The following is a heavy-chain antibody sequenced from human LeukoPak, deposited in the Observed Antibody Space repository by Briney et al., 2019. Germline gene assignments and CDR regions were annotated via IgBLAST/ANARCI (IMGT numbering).Heavy chain of an antibody. Sequence: GGSLRLSCAASGFTFSSYTITWVRQAPGKGLEWVSSLSSNSDYIYYTDSVKGRFTISRDNAKNSLYLQMNRLRAEDTAVYYCTRDSDHVRDYWGQGTLVTVSS. CDR1: GFTFSSYT. CDR2: LSSNSDYI. CDR3: TRDSDHVRDY. V-gene: IGHV3-21*01. J-gene: IGHJ4*02. D-gene: IGHD3-10*01.